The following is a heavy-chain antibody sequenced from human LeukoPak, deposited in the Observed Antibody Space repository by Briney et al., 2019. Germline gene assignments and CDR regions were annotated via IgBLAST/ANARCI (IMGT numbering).Heavy chain of an antibody. Sequence: SETLSLTCTVSAGSISSYYWSWIRQPPGKGLEWIGYIYYSGSTNYNPSLKSRVTMSVDTSKNQFSLKLSSVTAADTAVYYCARGGSTSSDLDFWGQGTLVTVSS. J-gene: IGHJ4*02. D-gene: IGHD6-6*01. CDR1: AGSISSYY. CDR3: ARGGSTSSDLDF. CDR2: IYYSGST. V-gene: IGHV4-59*01.